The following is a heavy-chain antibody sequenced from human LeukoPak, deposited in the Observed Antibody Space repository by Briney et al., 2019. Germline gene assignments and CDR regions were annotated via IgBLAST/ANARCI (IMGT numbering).Heavy chain of an antibody. CDR3: TRSLWPEDY. D-gene: IGHD5-18*01. CDR2: IKQDGSEK. J-gene: IGHJ4*02. Sequence: GGSLRLSCAASGFTFTSYAMSWVRQAPGKGLEWVANIKQDGSEKNYVDSVKGRFTISRDNAKTSLYLQMNSLRAEDTAVYYCTRSLWPEDYWGQGTLVTVSS. CDR1: GFTFTSYA. V-gene: IGHV3-7*01.